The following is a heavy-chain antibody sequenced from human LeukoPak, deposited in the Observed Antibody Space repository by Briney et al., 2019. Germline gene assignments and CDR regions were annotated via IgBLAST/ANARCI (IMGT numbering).Heavy chain of an antibody. D-gene: IGHD4-17*01. Sequence: GGSLRLSCAASGFTFSHYYMSWIRQAPGKGLEWVSYISSSGSTIYYADSVKGRFTISRDNAKNSLYLQMNSLRAEDTAVYYCARVPTTTVTVDYWGQGTLVTVSS. V-gene: IGHV3-11*01. CDR3: ARVPTTTVTVDY. CDR1: GFTFSHYY. CDR2: ISSSGSTI. J-gene: IGHJ4*02.